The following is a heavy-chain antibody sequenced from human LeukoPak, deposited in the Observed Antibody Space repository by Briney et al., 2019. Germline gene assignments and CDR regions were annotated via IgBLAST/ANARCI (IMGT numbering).Heavy chain of an antibody. Sequence: GGSRRLSCAASGFAASGFTFSTVGMHWVRQAPGKGLEWVAFIRYDGSNKYYADSVKGRFTISRDDSKNTLYLQMNSLRAEDTAAYYCAKGYYFDILSGYSSLDSWGQGTLVTVSS. V-gene: IGHV3-30*02. CDR2: IRYDGSNK. D-gene: IGHD3-9*01. CDR1: GFTFSTVG. CDR3: AKGYYFDILSGYSSLDS. J-gene: IGHJ4*02.